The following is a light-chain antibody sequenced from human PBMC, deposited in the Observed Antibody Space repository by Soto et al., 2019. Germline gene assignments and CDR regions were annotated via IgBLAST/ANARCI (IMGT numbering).Light chain of an antibody. CDR3: QQYGSSPWT. Sequence: EIVRTQSPATLSVSPGERATLSCRASQSVSSDLAWYHQKPGQAPRLLIYGASTRATGIPDRFSGSGSGTDFTLAISRLEPEDFAVYYCQQYGSSPWTFGQGTKVDI. CDR1: QSVSSD. V-gene: IGKV3-20*01. CDR2: GAS. J-gene: IGKJ1*01.